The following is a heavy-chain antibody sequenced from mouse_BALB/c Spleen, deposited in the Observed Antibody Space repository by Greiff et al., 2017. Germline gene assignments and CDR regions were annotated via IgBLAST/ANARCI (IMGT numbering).Heavy chain of an antibody. D-gene: IGHD1-1*01. CDR3: ARASYYYGSSSEGFAY. J-gene: IGHJ3*01. CDR2: ISSGSSTI. V-gene: IGHV5-17*02. Sequence: DVKLVESGGGLVQPGGSRKLSCAASGFTFSSFGMHWVRQAPEKGLEWVAYISSGSSTIYYADTVKGRFTISRDNPKNTLFLQMTSLRSEDTAMYYCARASYYYGSSSEGFAYWGQGTLVTVSA. CDR1: GFTFSSFG.